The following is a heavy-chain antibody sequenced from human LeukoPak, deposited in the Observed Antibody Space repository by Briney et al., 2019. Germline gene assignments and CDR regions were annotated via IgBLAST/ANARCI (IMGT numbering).Heavy chain of an antibody. D-gene: IGHD6-25*01. CDR1: GXNVSSNSAV. V-gene: IGHV6-1*01. CDR2: TYYRSKLYD. J-gene: IGHJ4*02. CDR3: AQGGAAAGFDY. Sequence: SQTLSLTCGLSGXNVSSNSAVWNWIRQSPSRGLEWLGRTYYRSKLYDDYAESVKSRITAKPDTSKNQFSLQLISVTPEDTAVYFCAQGGAAAGFDYWGQGTLVTVSS.